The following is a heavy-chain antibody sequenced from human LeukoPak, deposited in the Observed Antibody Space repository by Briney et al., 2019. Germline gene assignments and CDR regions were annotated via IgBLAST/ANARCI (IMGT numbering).Heavy chain of an antibody. CDR1: GFTFSNYS. CDR3: ATYSSLNRREFQY. Sequence: PGGSLRLSCAASGFTFSNYSMNWVRQAPGKGLEWVSSISSSSNYIYYADSVKGRFTISRDNAKNSLYLQMNSLRAEDTAVYYCATYSSLNRREFQYWGQGTLLTVSS. J-gene: IGHJ1*01. V-gene: IGHV3-21*01. D-gene: IGHD3-22*01. CDR2: ISSSSNYI.